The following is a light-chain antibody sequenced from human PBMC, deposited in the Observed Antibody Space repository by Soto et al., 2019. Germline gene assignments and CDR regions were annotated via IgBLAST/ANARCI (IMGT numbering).Light chain of an antibody. CDR2: KAS. CDR1: QTISSW. CDR3: QHYNSYSEA. J-gene: IGKJ1*01. V-gene: IGKV1-5*03. Sequence: DIQMTQSPSTLSGSVLDTVTITWRASQTISSWLAWYQQKPGKAPKLLIYKASTLKSGVPSRFSGSGSGTEFTLTISSLQPDDFATYYCQHYNSYSEAFGQGTKVDIK.